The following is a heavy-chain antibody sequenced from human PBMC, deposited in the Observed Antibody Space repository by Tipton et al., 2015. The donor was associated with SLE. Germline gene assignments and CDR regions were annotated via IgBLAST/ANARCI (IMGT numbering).Heavy chain of an antibody. V-gene: IGHV4-61*01. CDR3: ARLVGGYAR. CDR2: IYYTGST. CDR1: GGSVNSNTYY. Sequence: TLSLTCSVSGGSVNSNTYYWSWIRQSPGKGLEWIGHIYYTGSTDYSPSLTSRVTMSLDASKNQLSLKLISVTAADTAVYFCARLVGGYARWGQGTLVTVSS. J-gene: IGHJ4*02. D-gene: IGHD5-12*01.